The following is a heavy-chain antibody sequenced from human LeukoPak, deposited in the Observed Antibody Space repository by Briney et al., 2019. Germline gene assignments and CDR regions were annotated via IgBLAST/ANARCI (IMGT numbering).Heavy chain of an antibody. Sequence: SETLSLTCSVSGGSISSSDFYWGWIRQTRGKGLEWIGSLYYSGSSYYNPSLKSRVTISVDTSKNQFSLKLSSVTAADTAVYYCATNGGSATYFDYWGQGTLVTVSS. D-gene: IGHD2-15*01. CDR1: GGSISSSDFY. CDR2: LYYSGSS. V-gene: IGHV4-39*07. CDR3: ATNGGSATYFDY. J-gene: IGHJ4*02.